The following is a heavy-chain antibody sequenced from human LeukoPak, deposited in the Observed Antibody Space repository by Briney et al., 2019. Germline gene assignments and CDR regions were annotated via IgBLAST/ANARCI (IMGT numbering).Heavy chain of an antibody. D-gene: IGHD5-18*01. CDR1: GFTFSSYS. J-gene: IGHJ4*02. Sequence: GGSLRLSCVASGFTFSSYSMNWVRQAPGKGLEWVSSISKTSNDIHYADSVKGRFTISRDNSKNTLYLQMNSLRAEDTAVYYCAWGAGRQRYWGQGTLVTVSS. CDR3: AWGAGRQRY. CDR2: ISKTSNDI. V-gene: IGHV3-21*04.